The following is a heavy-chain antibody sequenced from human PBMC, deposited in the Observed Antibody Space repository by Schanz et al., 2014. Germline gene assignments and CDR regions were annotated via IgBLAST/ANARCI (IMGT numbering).Heavy chain of an antibody. V-gene: IGHV3-33*01. CDR1: GFTFSTTG. CDR2: IRYDGINK. D-gene: IGHD3-9*01. Sequence: QVELVESGGGVVQPGRSLRLSCAASGFTFSTTGMHWVRQAPGKGLVWVTYIRYDGINKYYADSVKGRFTVSRDNSKNTLYLQMNSLRAEDTAVYYCARTTNPFNFDSWPYLDYWGQGTLVTVSS. J-gene: IGHJ4*02. CDR3: ARTTNPFNFDSWPYLDY.